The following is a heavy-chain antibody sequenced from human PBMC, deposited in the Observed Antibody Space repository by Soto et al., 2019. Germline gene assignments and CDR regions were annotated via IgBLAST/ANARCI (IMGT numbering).Heavy chain of an antibody. CDR1: GGSFSGYY. CDR3: AREGNLGRWLQPLDF. Sequence: SETLSLTCAVYGGSFSGYYWSWIRQPPGKGLEWIGEINHNGNTKYNPSLKSRVSMSVDTSKNQFSLRLISVTAADTAKYFCAREGNLGRWLQPLDFWGQGTLVTVSS. J-gene: IGHJ4*02. CDR2: INHNGNT. V-gene: IGHV4-34*01. D-gene: IGHD5-12*01.